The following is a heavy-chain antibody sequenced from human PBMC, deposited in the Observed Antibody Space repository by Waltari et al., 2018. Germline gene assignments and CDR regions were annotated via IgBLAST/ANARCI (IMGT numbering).Heavy chain of an antibody. V-gene: IGHV4-34*01. Sequence: QVQLQQWGAGLLKPSETLSLTCAVYGGSFSGYYWRWIRQPPGKGLEWIGAINHSGSTNYNPSLKSRVTISVDTSKNQFSLKRSSVTAADTAVYYCAGGSIRIAARANYYYMDVWGKGTTVTVSS. CDR2: INHSGST. CDR1: GGSFSGYY. D-gene: IGHD6-6*01. J-gene: IGHJ6*03. CDR3: AGGSIRIAARANYYYMDV.